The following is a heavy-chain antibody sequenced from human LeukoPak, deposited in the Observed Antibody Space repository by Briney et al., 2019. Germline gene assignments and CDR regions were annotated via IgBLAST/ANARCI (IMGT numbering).Heavy chain of an antibody. CDR2: IIPIFGTA. CDR3: ARASDSSGQWGSFYYGMDV. Sequence: GASVKVSCKASGYTFTNYGISWVRQAPGQGLEWMGGIIPIFGTANHAQKFQGRVTITADESTSTAYMELSSLRSEDTAVYYCARASDSSGQWGSFYYGMDVWGQGTTVTVSS. CDR1: GYTFTNYG. D-gene: IGHD3-22*01. J-gene: IGHJ6*02. V-gene: IGHV1-69*13.